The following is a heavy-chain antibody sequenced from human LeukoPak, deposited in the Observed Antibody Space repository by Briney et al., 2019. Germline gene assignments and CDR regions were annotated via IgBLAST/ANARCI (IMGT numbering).Heavy chain of an antibody. D-gene: IGHD6-6*01. J-gene: IGHJ6*03. CDR1: GFTFSSYS. CDR3: ARDRAVIAARPDRYYYYMDV. V-gene: IGHV3-21*01. CDR2: ISSSPTYI. Sequence: SPGGSLRLSCAASGFTFSSYSMNWVRQAPGKGLEWVSSISSSPTYIYYADSVKGRFTISRDNAKNSLYLQMNSPRAEDTAVYYCARDRAVIAARPDRYYYYMDVWGKGTTVTVSS.